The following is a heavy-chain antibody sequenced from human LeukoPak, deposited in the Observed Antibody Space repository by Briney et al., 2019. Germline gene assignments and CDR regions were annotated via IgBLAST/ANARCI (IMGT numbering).Heavy chain of an antibody. CDR1: GGSISSSNW. V-gene: IGHV4-4*02. CDR3: ARQPLTGYLYNCFDP. D-gene: IGHD3-9*01. Sequence: SGTLSLTCAVSGGSISSSNWWSWVRQPPGKGLEWIGEIYHSGSTNYNPSLKSRVPISVDTSKNQFSLKLSSVTAADTAVYYCARQPLTGYLYNCFDPWGQGTLVTVSS. CDR2: IYHSGST. J-gene: IGHJ5*02.